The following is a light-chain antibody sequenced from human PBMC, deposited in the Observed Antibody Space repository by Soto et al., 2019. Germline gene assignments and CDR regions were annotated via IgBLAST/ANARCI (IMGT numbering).Light chain of an antibody. CDR3: VSFAGGTYV. CDR1: SSDVGAYIF. V-gene: IGLV2-8*01. Sequence: QSVLTQPASVSGSPGQSVTISCTGTSSDVGAYIFVSWYQQHPGKAPKLMVSDVNRRPPGVPDRFFGSKSGNTASLTVSGLQAEDEADYYCVSFAGGTYVFGTGTKVTVL. J-gene: IGLJ1*01. CDR2: DVN.